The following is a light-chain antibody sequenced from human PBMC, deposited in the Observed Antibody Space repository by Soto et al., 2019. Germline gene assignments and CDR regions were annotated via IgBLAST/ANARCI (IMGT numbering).Light chain of an antibody. CDR2: EVT. J-gene: IGLJ3*02. V-gene: IGLV2-14*01. CDR1: SRDVGAYDV. CDR3: CSYTSRSSPG. Sequence: QSALTQPASVSGSPGQSITISCTGTSRDVGAYDVVSWYQQHPGTAPKLIIYEVTNRPSGVSSRFSGSKSGNTASLPISGLRGEDGADYHCCSYTSRSSPGFGGGTKRTVL.